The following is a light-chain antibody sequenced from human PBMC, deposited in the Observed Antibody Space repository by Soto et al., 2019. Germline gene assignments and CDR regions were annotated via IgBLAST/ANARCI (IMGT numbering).Light chain of an antibody. CDR2: EVR. Sequence: QSVLTQPASVSGSPGQSITISCTVTSSDIGSYNYVAWYQQFPGKTPKLIIYEVRNRPSGVSFRFSGSKSGNTASLTISGLQAEDEADYYCISYRGSDTSYVFGTGTKGT. J-gene: IGLJ1*01. CDR1: SSDIGSYNY. V-gene: IGLV2-14*01. CDR3: ISYRGSDTSYV.